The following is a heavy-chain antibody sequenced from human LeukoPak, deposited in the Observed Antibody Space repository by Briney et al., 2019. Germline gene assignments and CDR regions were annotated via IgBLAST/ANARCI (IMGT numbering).Heavy chain of an antibody. Sequence: ASVKVSCKASGYTFTSYDINWVRQATGQGLEWMGWMNPKSCNTGYAQKFQGRVTMTRNTPISTAYMELSTLRSEDPAVYYCARGRDDSSGYYSYWGQGTLVTVSS. CDR2: MNPKSCNT. D-gene: IGHD3-22*01. V-gene: IGHV1-8*01. CDR3: ARGRDDSSGYYSY. CDR1: GYTFTSYD. J-gene: IGHJ4*02.